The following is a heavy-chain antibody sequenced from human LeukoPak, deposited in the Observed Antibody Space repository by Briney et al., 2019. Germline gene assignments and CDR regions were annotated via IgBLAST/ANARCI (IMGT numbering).Heavy chain of an antibody. J-gene: IGHJ5*02. V-gene: IGHV3-43D*03. D-gene: IGHD6-13*01. CDR2: ISWDGGST. Sequence: GGSLRLSCAASGFTFDDYAMHWVRQAPGKGLEWVSLISWDGGSTYYADSVKGRFTISRDNSKNSLYLQMNSLRAEDTALYYCATGGIIAAAHNWFDPWGQGTLVTVSS. CDR3: ATGGIIAAAHNWFDP. CDR1: GFTFDDYA.